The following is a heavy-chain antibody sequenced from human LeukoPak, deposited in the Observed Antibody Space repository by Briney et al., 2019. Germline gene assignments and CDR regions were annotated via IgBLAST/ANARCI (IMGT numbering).Heavy chain of an antibody. J-gene: IGHJ4*02. CDR1: GFTFSSYS. V-gene: IGHV3-21*01. CDR2: MSSSSSYI. Sequence: GGSLRLSCAASGFTFSSYSMNWVRQAPGKGLEWVSSMSSSSSYIYYADSVEGRFTISRDNAKNSLYLQMNSLRDEDTAVYYCARDLHYDFWSGYYTGDVDYFDYWGQGPLVPVSS. D-gene: IGHD3-3*01. CDR3: ARDLHYDFWSGYYTGDVDYFDY.